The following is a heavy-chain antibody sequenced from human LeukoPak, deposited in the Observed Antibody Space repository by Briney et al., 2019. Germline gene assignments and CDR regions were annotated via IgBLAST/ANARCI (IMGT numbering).Heavy chain of an antibody. J-gene: IGHJ4*02. CDR2: VYYTGAS. CDR3: ARGAPPQN. CDR1: GGSISSSSYY. V-gene: IGHV4-39*07. Sequence: SETLSLTCTVSGGSISSSSYYWGWIRQPPGKGLEWIGSVYYTGASYYNPSLKSRVTISIDTSKNHFSLNLTSVTAADTAVYYCARGAPPQNWGRGALVTVSS.